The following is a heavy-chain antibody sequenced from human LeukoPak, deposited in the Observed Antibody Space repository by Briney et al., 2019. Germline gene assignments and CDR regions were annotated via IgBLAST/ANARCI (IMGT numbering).Heavy chain of an antibody. Sequence: SETLSLTCTVSGGSISSGDYYWSWIRQPPGKGLEWIGYIYYSGTTYYNPSLKSRVTISVDTSKNQFSLKLSSVTAADTAVYYCARQQLGYCSGGSCYNGWYFDLWGRGTLVTVSS. CDR3: ARQQLGYCSGGSCYNGWYFDL. CDR1: GGSISSGDYY. J-gene: IGHJ2*01. CDR2: IYYSGTT. V-gene: IGHV4-30-4*01. D-gene: IGHD2-15*01.